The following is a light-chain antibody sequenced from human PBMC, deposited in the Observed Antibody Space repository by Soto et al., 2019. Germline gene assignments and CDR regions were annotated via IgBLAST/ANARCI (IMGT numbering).Light chain of an antibody. CDR3: QQSNTTPPA. CDR1: QSVSIY. J-gene: IGKJ1*01. V-gene: IGKV1-39*01. CDR2: TTS. Sequence: DIQMTQSPSSLSASVGDRVTITCRASQSVSIYLNWYQQKPGKAPKLLIYTTSSLQSEVPSRFSGSGSGTDFTLTISSLQPEDFATYYCQQSNTTPPAFGQGTKVEIK.